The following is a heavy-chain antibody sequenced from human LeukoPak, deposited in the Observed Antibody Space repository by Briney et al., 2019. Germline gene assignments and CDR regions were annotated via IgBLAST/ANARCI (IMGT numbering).Heavy chain of an antibody. D-gene: IGHD3-10*01. CDR2: IYYSGST. CDR3: ARLLYGSGSYHLDY. V-gene: IGHV4-59*01. Sequence: RPSETLSLTCTVSGGSISSYYWSWIRQPPGKGLEWIGYIYYSGSTNYNPSLKSRVTISVDTSKNQFSLKLSSVTAADTAVYYCARLLYGSGSYHLDYWGQGTLVTVSS. CDR1: GGSISSYY. J-gene: IGHJ4*02.